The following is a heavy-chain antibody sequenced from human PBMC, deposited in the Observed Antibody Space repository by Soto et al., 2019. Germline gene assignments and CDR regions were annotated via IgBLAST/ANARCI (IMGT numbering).Heavy chain of an antibody. V-gene: IGHV3-48*02. J-gene: IGHJ4*02. CDR1: GFTFSSYS. CDR2: ISSSSSTI. Sequence: GGSLRLSCAASGFTFSSYSMNWVRQAPGKGLEWVSYISSSSSTIYYADSVKGRFTISRDNAKNSLYLQMNSLRDEDTAVYYCESLTEVGATTVDYWGQGTLVTVSS. CDR3: ESLTEVGATTVDY. D-gene: IGHD1-26*01.